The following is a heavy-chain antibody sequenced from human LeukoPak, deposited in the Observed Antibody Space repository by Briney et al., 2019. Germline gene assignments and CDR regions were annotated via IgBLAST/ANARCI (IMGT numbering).Heavy chain of an antibody. CDR2: IYYSGST. V-gene: IGHV4-39*07. J-gene: IGHJ4*02. CDR1: GGSISSSSYY. CDR3: ARDLNYYDSSGYYYLQYYFDY. D-gene: IGHD3-22*01. Sequence: SETLSLTCTVSGGSISSSSYYWGWIRQPPGKGLEWIGSIYYSGSTYYNPSLKSRVTISVDTSKNQFSLKLSSVTAADTAVYYCARDLNYYDSSGYYYLQYYFDYWGQGTLVTVSS.